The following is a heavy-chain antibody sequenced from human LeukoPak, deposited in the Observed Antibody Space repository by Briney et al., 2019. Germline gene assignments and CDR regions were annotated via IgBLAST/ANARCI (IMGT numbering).Heavy chain of an antibody. CDR1: GFTFSSYW. CDR3: ARADDFWSGYYLGLIFDY. Sequence: GGSLRLSCAASGFTFSSYWMSWVRQAPGKGLEWVANIKQDGSEKYYVDSVKGRFTISRDNAKNSLYLQMNSLRAEGTAVYYCARADDFWSGYYLGLIFDYWGQGTLVTVSS. CDR2: IKQDGSEK. V-gene: IGHV3-7*01. D-gene: IGHD3-3*01. J-gene: IGHJ4*02.